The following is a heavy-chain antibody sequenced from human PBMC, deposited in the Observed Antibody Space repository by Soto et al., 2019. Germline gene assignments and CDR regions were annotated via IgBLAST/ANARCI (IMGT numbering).Heavy chain of an antibody. CDR1: GFTFSSYA. V-gene: IGHV3-23*01. CDR3: AKRIAAAGNYYYYMDV. CDR2: ISGSGGST. J-gene: IGHJ6*03. D-gene: IGHD6-13*01. Sequence: EVQLLESGGSLVQPGGSLRLSCAASGFTFSSYAMSWVRQAPGKGLEWVSAISGSGGSTYYADSVKGRFTISRDNSKNTLYLQMNSLRAEDTAVYYCAKRIAAAGNYYYYMDVWGKGTTVTVSS.